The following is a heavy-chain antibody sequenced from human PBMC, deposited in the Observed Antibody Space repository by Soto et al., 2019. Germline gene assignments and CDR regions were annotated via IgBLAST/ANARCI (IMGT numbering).Heavy chain of an antibody. CDR2: IIPIFGTA. Sequence: XSVEVSCRASAGTFISYAISWVRQAPGQGLEWMGGIIPIFGTANYAQKFQGRVTITAGESTSTAYMELSSLRSEDTAVYYCASDRIAVAGTCWFDPWGQGTLVSVSS. J-gene: IGHJ5*02. V-gene: IGHV1-69*13. CDR3: ASDRIAVAGTCWFDP. D-gene: IGHD6-19*01. CDR1: AGTFISYA.